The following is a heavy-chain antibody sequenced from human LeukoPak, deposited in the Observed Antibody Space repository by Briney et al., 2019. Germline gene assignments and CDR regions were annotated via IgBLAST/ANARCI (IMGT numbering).Heavy chain of an antibody. D-gene: IGHD3-10*01. Sequence: GGSLRLSCAASGFTFSNYAMSWVRQAPGKGLEWVSSISGSGGSTYYADSVKGRFTISRDNSKNTLYLQMNSLRAEDTAVYYCATQNLWFGESTWGQGTLVTVSS. J-gene: IGHJ5*02. CDR1: GFTFSNYA. V-gene: IGHV3-23*01. CDR2: ISGSGGST. CDR3: ATQNLWFGEST.